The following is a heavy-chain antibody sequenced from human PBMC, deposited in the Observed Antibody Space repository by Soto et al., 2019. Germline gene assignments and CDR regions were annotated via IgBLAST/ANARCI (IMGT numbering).Heavy chain of an antibody. V-gene: IGHV4-61*05. D-gene: IGHD3-9*01. Sequence: PSETLSLTCTVSGGSISSSSYYWGWIRQPPGKGLEWIGYIYYSGNTNYNPSLKSRVTISVDTSKNQFSLKLSSVTAADTAVYYCARVLRERSGFTGSLDYYYYYYMDVWGKGTTVTVSS. CDR2: IYYSGNT. CDR1: GGSISSSSYY. J-gene: IGHJ6*03. CDR3: ARVLRERSGFTGSLDYYYYYYMDV.